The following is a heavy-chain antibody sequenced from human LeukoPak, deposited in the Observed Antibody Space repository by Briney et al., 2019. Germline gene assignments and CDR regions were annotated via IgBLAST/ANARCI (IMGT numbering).Heavy chain of an antibody. J-gene: IGHJ4*02. CDR2: IYYSGST. CDR3: ARDSGSRGLRYFDWLLSKQSVFDY. Sequence: SETLSLTCTVSGGSISSSSYYWGWIRQPPGKGLEWIGSIYYSGSTYYNPSLKSRVTISVDTSKNQFSLKLSSVTAADTAVYYCARDSGSRGLRYFDWLLSKQSVFDYWGQGTLVTVSS. D-gene: IGHD3-9*01. V-gene: IGHV4-39*07. CDR1: GGSISSSSYY.